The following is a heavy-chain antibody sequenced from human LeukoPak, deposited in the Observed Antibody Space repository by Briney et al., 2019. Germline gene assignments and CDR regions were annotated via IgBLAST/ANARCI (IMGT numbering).Heavy chain of an antibody. Sequence: GGSLRLSCAASGFTFSNYAMSWVRQAPRKGPEWLSTFSASGANTYYADSARGRFTISRDNSKDTLYLQMDGLRAEDTAFYYCARSPLSTLKSFDSWGQGTLVSVSS. J-gene: IGHJ4*02. CDR1: GFTFSNYA. V-gene: IGHV3-23*01. CDR3: ARSPLSTLKSFDS. CDR2: FSASGANT. D-gene: IGHD3-16*01.